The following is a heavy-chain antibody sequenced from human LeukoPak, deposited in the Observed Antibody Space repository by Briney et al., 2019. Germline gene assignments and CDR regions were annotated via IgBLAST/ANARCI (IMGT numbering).Heavy chain of an antibody. Sequence: PGGSLRLSCAASGFTFSSYAMHWVRQAPGKGLEWVAVISYDGSNKYYADSVKGRFTISRDNSKNTLYLQMNSLRAEGTAVYYCARAEEKYCSSTSCYARYWGQGTLVTVSS. CDR1: GFTFSSYA. J-gene: IGHJ4*02. D-gene: IGHD2-2*01. CDR3: ARAEEKYCSSTSCYARY. CDR2: ISYDGSNK. V-gene: IGHV3-30-3*01.